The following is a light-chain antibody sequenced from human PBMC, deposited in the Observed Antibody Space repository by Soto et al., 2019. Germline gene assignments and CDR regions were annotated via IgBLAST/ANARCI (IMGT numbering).Light chain of an antibody. CDR3: QSYDSGLSGSL. CDR1: SSNIGAGYD. J-gene: IGLJ7*01. Sequence: QPVLTQPPSVSGAPGQRVTISCTGTSSNIGAGYDVHWYQQFPGTAPKLLIYGNGNRPSGVPDRFSGSKSATSASLVITGLQAEDEADYYCQSYDSGLSGSLFGGGTQLTVL. V-gene: IGLV1-40*01. CDR2: GNG.